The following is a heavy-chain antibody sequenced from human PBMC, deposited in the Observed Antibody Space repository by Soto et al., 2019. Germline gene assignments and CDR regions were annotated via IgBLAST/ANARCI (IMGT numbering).Heavy chain of an antibody. CDR2: ISAYNGNT. CDR3: ARGISTIFGVWRDNWFDP. V-gene: IGHV1-18*01. J-gene: IGHJ5*02. CDR1: GYTFTSYG. Sequence: GASVKVSCKASGYTFTSYGISWVRQAPGQGLEWMGWISAYNGNTNYAQKLQGRVTMTTDTSTSTAYMELRSLRSDDTAVYYCARGISTIFGVWRDNWFDPWGQGTLVTVSS. D-gene: IGHD3-3*01.